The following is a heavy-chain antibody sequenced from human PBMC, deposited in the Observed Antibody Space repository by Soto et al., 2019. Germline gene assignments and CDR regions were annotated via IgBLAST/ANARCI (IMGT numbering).Heavy chain of an antibody. CDR2: IFYLGSS. J-gene: IGHJ5*02. CDR3: ARHSLALRKNNWFDP. Sequence: SEALALSCAVSGYSIISSDFYWGWVRQPPGKGLEWIGSIFYLGSSYYNPSLKSRVTMSVDTSKNQFSLRLRSVTAADTALYFCARHSLALRKNNWFDPWGQGIMVPVSS. D-gene: IGHD3-3*02. CDR1: GYSIISSDFY. V-gene: IGHV4-39*01.